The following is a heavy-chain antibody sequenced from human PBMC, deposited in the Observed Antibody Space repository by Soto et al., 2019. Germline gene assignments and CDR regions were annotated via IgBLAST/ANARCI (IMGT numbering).Heavy chain of an antibody. CDR2: IYPGDSDT. V-gene: IGHV5-51*01. CDR3: AGGGVRGVITRTRDYYGMDV. J-gene: IGHJ6*02. D-gene: IGHD3-10*01. Sequence: GVSMKISCKGSGYSCTSYWIGWVRQIPGKGLEWMGIIYPGDSDTRYSPSFQGQVTISADKSISTAYLQWSSLKASDTAMYYCAGGGVRGVITRTRDYYGMDVWGQGTTVTVSS. CDR1: GYSCTSYW.